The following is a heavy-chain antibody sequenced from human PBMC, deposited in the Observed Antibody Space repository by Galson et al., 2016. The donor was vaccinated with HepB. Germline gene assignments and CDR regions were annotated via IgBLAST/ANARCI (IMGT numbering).Heavy chain of an antibody. J-gene: IGHJ4*02. CDR3: ARDSGRMVRGVIQPLGFDY. CDR2: INHSGST. D-gene: IGHD3-10*01. Sequence: SETLSLTCAVYGGSFSGYSWSWIRQPPGKGLEWIGEINHSGSTNNNPSLKSRVTISLDTSKHQFSLKMRSVTAADTAVYYCARDSGRMVRGVIQPLGFDYWGQGTRVTVSS. CDR1: GGSFSGYS. V-gene: IGHV4-34*01.